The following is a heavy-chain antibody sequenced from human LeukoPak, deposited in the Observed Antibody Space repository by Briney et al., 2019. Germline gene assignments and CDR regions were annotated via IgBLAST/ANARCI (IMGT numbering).Heavy chain of an antibody. CDR3: ARLRWLDNYYYYGMDV. V-gene: IGHV4-59*08. J-gene: IGHJ6*02. CDR2: IYYSGST. Sequence: PSETLSLTCTVSGGSISSYYWSWIRQPPGKGLEWIGYIYYSGSTNYNPSLKSRVTISVDTSKNQFSLKLGSVTAADTAVYYCARLRWLDNYYYYGMDVWGQGTTVTVSS. D-gene: IGHD6-19*01. CDR1: GGSISSYY.